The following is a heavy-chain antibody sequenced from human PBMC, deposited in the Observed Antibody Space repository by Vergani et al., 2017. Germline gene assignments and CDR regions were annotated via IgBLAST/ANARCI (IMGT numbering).Heavy chain of an antibody. J-gene: IGHJ4*02. V-gene: IGHV4-59*01. CDR3: ARDGRLGRGGGYFDY. CDR2: IYYSGST. CDR1: GGSISSYY. D-gene: IGHD1-1*01. Sequence: QVQLQQWGPGLVKPSETLSLTCTVSGGSISSYYWSWIRQPPGKGLEWIGYIYYSGSTNYNPSLKSRVTISVDTSKNQFSLKLSSVTAADTAVYYCARDGRLGRGGGYFDYWGQGTLVTVSS.